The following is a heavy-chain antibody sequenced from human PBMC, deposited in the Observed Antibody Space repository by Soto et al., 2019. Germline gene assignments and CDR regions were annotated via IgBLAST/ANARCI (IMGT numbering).Heavy chain of an antibody. J-gene: IGHJ6*02. D-gene: IGHD1-7*01. V-gene: IGHV4-31*03. Sequence: QVQLQESGPGLVKPSQSLSLTCTVSGGSISSGGYYWSWIRQHPGKGLEWIGYIYYSGSTYYNPSLKSRVTISVDTSKNQFSLKLSSVTAADTAVYYCARDGVRSLITGTTYYYGMDVWGQGTTVTVSS. CDR3: ARDGVRSLITGTTYYYGMDV. CDR1: GGSISSGGYY. CDR2: IYYSGST.